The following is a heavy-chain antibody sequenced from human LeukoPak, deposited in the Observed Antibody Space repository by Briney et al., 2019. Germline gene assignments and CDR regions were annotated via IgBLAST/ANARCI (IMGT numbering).Heavy chain of an antibody. CDR2: INHSGST. V-gene: IGHV4-34*01. CDR1: GGSFSGYY. D-gene: IGHD2-8*01. J-gene: IGHJ4*02. CDR3: AVSPRYCTNGVCYAY. Sequence: SETLSLTCAVYGGSFSGYYWSWVRQPPGKGLEWIGEINHSGSTNYNPSLKSRVTISVDTSKNQFSLKLSSVTDEDTAVYYCAVSPRYCTNGVCYAYWGQGTLVTVSS.